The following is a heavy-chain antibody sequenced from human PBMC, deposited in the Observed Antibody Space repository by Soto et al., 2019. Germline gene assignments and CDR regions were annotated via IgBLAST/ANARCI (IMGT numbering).Heavy chain of an antibody. J-gene: IGHJ6*02. V-gene: IGHV3-33*01. CDR3: ARGKETYYYYGMDV. Sequence: GSLRLSCAASGFTFSSYGMHWVRQAPGKGLEWVAVIWYDGSNKYYADSVKGRFTISRDNSKNTLYLQMNSLRAEDTAVYYCARGKETYYYYGMDVWGQGTTVTVSS. CDR1: GFTFSSYG. CDR2: IWYDGSNK.